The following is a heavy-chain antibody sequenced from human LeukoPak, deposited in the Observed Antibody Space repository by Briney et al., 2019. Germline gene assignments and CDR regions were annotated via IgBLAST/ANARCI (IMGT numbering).Heavy chain of an antibody. D-gene: IGHD1-26*01. CDR3: AREGTTTSFDY. J-gene: IGHJ4*02. CDR1: GFTFSSYA. CDR2: ISGSGGSST. Sequence: GGSLRLSCAASGFTFSSYAMSWVRQTPGKGLEWVSAISGSGGSSTYYADSVKGRFTTSRDNSKNTLYLQMNSLRAEDTAVYYCAREGTTTSFDYWGQGTLVTVSS. V-gene: IGHV3-23*01.